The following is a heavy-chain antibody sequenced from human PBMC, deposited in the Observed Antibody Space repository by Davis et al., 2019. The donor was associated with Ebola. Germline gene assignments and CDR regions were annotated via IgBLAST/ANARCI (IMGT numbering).Heavy chain of an antibody. V-gene: IGHV3-30-3*01. CDR1: GFTFSNYA. CDR2: ISYDGSNK. D-gene: IGHD3-16*01. J-gene: IGHJ4*02. CDR3: ARAEGGGVMDY. Sequence: GESLKISCAASGFTFSNYAMHWVRQAPGKGLEWVAVISYDGSNKYYADSVKGRFTISRDNSKNTLYLQMNSLRAEDTAVYYCARAEGGGVMDYWGQGTLVTVSS.